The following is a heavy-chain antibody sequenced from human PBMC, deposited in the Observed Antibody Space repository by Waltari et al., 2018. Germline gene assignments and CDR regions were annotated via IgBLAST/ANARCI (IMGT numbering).Heavy chain of an antibody. V-gene: IGHV4-34*01. CDR3: ARVRYFDWLALAYFDY. CDR1: GGSLSGYY. CDR2: INHSGST. D-gene: IGHD3-9*01. Sequence: QVQLQQWGAGLLKPSETLSLTCAVYGGSLSGYYWSWIRQAPGKGLECIGEINHSGSTNYNPSLKSRVTISVDTSKNQFSLKLSSVTAADTAVYYCARVRYFDWLALAYFDYWGQGTLVTVSS. J-gene: IGHJ4*02.